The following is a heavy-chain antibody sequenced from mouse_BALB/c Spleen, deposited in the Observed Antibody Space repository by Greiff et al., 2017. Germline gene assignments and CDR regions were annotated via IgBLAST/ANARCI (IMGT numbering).Heavy chain of an antibody. Sequence: DVMLVESGGDLVKPGGSLKLSCAASGFTFSSYGMSWVRQTPDKRLEWVATISSGGSDTYYPDSVKGRFTISRDNAKNTLYLQMSSLKSEDTAMYYCARQGLTGRGVWFAYWGQGTLVTVSA. J-gene: IGHJ3*01. V-gene: IGHV5-6*02. CDR1: GFTFSSYG. D-gene: IGHD4-1*01. CDR3: ARQGLTGRGVWFAY. CDR2: ISSGGSDT.